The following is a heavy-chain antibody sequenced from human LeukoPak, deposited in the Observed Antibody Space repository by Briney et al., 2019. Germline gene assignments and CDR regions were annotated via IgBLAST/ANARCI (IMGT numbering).Heavy chain of an antibody. V-gene: IGHV3-15*01. CDR3: TTGYSSGWSLDY. D-gene: IGHD6-19*01. CDR1: GFTFSNAW. Sequence: RGSHPLSCAASGFTFSNAWMSWVRQAPGKGLEWVGRIKSKTDGGTTDYAAPVKGRFTISRDDSKNTLYLQMNSLKTEDTAVYYCTTGYSSGWSLDYWGQGTLVTVSS. J-gene: IGHJ4*02. CDR2: IKSKTDGGTT.